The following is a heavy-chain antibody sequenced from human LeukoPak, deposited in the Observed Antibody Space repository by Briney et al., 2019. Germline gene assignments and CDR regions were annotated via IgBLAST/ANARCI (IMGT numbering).Heavy chain of an antibody. V-gene: IGHV3-64D*09. D-gene: IGHD6-25*01. J-gene: IGHJ4*02. Sequence: GSLRLSCSASGFTFSTYAMHWVRQAPGKGLESVSTISSNGGSTYYADSVKGRFTISRDNSMNTLYLQMSSLTAEDTAVYYCLKVPDYSSGYWGQGTLVTVSS. CDR2: ISSNGGST. CDR3: LKVPDYSSGY. CDR1: GFTFSTYA.